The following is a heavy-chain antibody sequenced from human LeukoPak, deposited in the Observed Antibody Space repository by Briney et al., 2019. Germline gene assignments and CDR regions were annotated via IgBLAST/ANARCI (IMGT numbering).Heavy chain of an antibody. CDR3: ATIAVAGRECRY. D-gene: IGHD6-19*01. CDR2: IYPDDSDT. V-gene: IGHV5-51*01. Sequence: GESLKISCQGSGYSVISYWIGWVRQMPGEGLEWMGIIYPDDSDTKYSPSFEGQVTISADKSINTAYLQWSSLKASDTAMYYCATIAVAGRECRYWGQGTLVTVSS. J-gene: IGHJ4*02. CDR1: GYSVISYW.